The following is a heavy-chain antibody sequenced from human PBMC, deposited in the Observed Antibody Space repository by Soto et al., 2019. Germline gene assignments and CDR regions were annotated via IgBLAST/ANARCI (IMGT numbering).Heavy chain of an antibody. J-gene: IGHJ6*02. CDR3: AKDLGGNRLRYFDWLSDSINMDV. CDR2: ISGSGGST. D-gene: IGHD3-9*01. CDR1: GFTFSSYA. V-gene: IGHV3-23*01. Sequence: GGSLRLSCAASGFTFSSYAMSWVRQAPGKGLEWVSAISGSGGSTYYADSVKGRFTISRDNSKNTLYLQMNSLRAEDTAVYYCAKDLGGNRLRYFDWLSDSINMDVWGQGTTVTVSS.